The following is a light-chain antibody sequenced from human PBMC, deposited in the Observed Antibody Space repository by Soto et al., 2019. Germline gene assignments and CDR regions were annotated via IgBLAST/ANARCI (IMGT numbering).Light chain of an antibody. J-gene: IGLJ3*02. V-gene: IGLV4-69*01. Sequence: QPVLTQSPSASASLGASVKLTCTLSSGHSSYTIVWHQQQPDKGPRYLMNVDSDGSHYRGDGIPDRFSGSSSGAERYLTISSLQSEDEADYYCQTWATGPDWVFGGGTKVTVL. CDR3: QTWATGPDWV. CDR2: VDSDGSH. CDR1: SGHSSYT.